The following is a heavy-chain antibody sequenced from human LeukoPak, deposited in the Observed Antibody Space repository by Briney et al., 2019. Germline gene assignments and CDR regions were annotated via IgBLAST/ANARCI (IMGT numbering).Heavy chain of an antibody. V-gene: IGHV4-59*08. CDR3: ARQLLWFGEQYYFDY. CDR2: IYYSGST. CDR1: GGSISSYY. D-gene: IGHD3-10*01. Sequence: SETLSLTCTVSGGSISSYYWSWLRQPPGKGLEWIGYIYYSGSTNYNPSLKSRVTISVDTSKNQFSLKLSSVTAADTAVYYCARQLLWFGEQYYFDYWGQGTLVTVSS. J-gene: IGHJ4*02.